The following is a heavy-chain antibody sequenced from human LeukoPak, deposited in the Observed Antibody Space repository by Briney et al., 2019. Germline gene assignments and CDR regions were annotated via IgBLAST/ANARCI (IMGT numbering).Heavy chain of an antibody. CDR1: GYSFTTYW. Sequence: GESLKISCKGSGYSFTTYWIGWVRQMPGKGLEWMGIIYPDDSGTTYSPSFQGQVTISADKSINTAYLQWSSLKASDTAMYYCARLPPTYLYDSSASYNGWLFDYWGQGTLVSVSS. CDR2: IYPDDSGT. CDR3: ARLPPTYLYDSSASYNGWLFDY. V-gene: IGHV5-51*01. D-gene: IGHD3-22*01. J-gene: IGHJ4*02.